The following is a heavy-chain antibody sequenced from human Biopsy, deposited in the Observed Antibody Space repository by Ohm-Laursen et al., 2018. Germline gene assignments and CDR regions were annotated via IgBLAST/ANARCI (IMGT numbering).Heavy chain of an antibody. CDR3: ARVGAGAPSIDYFDY. V-gene: IGHV4-59*01. CDR1: GGSIGCFF. Sequence: SETLSLTCTVSGGSIGCFFWSWIRQPPGQGLEWIVYIYYSGSTDYNPSLRSRVTISVDRSKNQFSLELSSVTAADTAVYYCARVGAGAPSIDYFDYWGQGALVTVSS. D-gene: IGHD1-26*01. CDR2: IYYSGST. J-gene: IGHJ4*02.